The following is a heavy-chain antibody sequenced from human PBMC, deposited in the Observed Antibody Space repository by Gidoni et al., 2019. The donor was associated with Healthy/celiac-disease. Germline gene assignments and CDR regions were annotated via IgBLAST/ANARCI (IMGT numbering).Heavy chain of an antibody. V-gene: IGHV4-59*08. CDR3: ARQGYYYDSSGYSYYFDY. CDR1: GGSISSYY. D-gene: IGHD3-22*01. CDR2: LDYSGST. J-gene: IGHJ4*02. Sequence: QVQLPESGPGLVKPSETLSLTCTVPGGSISSYYWSWIRQPPGNGLEWIGYLDYSGSTNYNPTHKSRVTISVDTSKNQFALKLSSVTAADTAVYYCARQGYYYDSSGYSYYFDYWGQGTLVTVSS.